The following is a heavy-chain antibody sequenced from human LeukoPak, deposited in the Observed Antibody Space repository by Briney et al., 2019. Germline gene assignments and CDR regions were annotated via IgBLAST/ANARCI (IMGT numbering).Heavy chain of an antibody. Sequence: ASVKVSCKASGYTFTSYDINWVRQATGQGPEWMGWMNPNSGNTGYAQTFQGRVTMTRNTSISTAYMELSSLKSEDTAVYYCARLATRGRSSGYDFDYWGQGTLVTVSS. J-gene: IGHJ4*02. CDR2: MNPNSGNT. D-gene: IGHD5-12*01. CDR3: ARLATRGRSSGYDFDY. V-gene: IGHV1-8*01. CDR1: GYTFTSYD.